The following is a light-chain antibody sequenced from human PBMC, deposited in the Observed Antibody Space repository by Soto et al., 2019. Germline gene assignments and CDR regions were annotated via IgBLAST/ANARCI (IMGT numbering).Light chain of an antibody. Sequence: SQSPSFLSASVGDRVTITCRASQDISDYLAWYQQRPGKAPKLLIYAASTLQSGVPSRFSGSGSGTEFTLTISSLQPEDFATYSCQQLNSYPLTFGGGTKVDIK. J-gene: IGKJ4*01. CDR2: AAS. V-gene: IGKV1-9*01. CDR1: QDISDY. CDR3: QQLNSYPLT.